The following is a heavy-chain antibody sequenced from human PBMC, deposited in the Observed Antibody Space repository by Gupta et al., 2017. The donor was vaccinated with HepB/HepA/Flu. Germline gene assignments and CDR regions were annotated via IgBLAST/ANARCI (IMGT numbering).Heavy chain of an antibody. Sequence: EVQLVQSGAEVKKSGESLKISCSVSGYTFTHYWIAWVRQVPGKGLEWMGITYPGDFDTRYSPSFKGQVTISADTSTSTAHLQWTSLKASDSGTYYCARLYWGTTHYYGMDVWGQGTAVTVS. J-gene: IGHJ6*02. D-gene: IGHD3-16*01. CDR1: GYTFTHYW. CDR3: ARLYWGTTHYYGMDV. V-gene: IGHV5-51*01. CDR2: TYPGDFDT.